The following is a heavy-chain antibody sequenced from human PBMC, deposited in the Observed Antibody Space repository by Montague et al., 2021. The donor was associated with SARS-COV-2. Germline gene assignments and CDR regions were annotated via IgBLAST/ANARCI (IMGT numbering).Heavy chain of an antibody. J-gene: IGHJ3*01. Sequence: SETLSLTCAVYGGSFSVYYWSWLRQSPRSGPEWIAEINHSGTANYNPSLKRRVSISVDTSRNQFTLKLTSVTAADTAMYYCAKEREVVRAARTLVAFDLWGQGTMVTVSS. CDR3: AKEREVVRAARTLVAFDL. CDR2: INHSGTA. V-gene: IGHV4-34*01. CDR1: GGSFSVYY. D-gene: IGHD2-2*01.